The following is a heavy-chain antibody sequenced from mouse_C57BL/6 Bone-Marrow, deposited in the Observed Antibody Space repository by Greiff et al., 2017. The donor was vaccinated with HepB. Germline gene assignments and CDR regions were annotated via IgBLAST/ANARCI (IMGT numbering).Heavy chain of an antibody. Sequence: EVQLQQSGPELVKPGASVKISCKASGYTFTDYYMNWVKQSHGKSLEWIGDINPNNGGTSYNQKFKGKATLTVDKSSSTAYMELRSLTSEDSAVYYCARRSYYYGSSPDYWGQGTTLTVSS. J-gene: IGHJ2*01. CDR1: GYTFTDYY. V-gene: IGHV1-26*01. D-gene: IGHD1-1*01. CDR3: ARRSYYYGSSPDY. CDR2: INPNNGGT.